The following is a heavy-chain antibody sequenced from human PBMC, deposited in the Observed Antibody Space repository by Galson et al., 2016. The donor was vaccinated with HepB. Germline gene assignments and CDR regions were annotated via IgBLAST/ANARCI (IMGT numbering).Heavy chain of an antibody. Sequence: ETLSLTCRVSGDSIGSSSYHWAWIRQPPGKGLEWIGSIYYVGSAYYRSSLKSRLTISLDPAKNHISLNLTSVTAADTAVYYCATVPGWESGIYDHWGQGTLVSVSS. J-gene: IGHJ4*02. CDR3: ATVPGWESGIYDH. CDR2: IYYVGSA. V-gene: IGHV4-39*02. CDR1: GDSIGSSSYH. D-gene: IGHD1-26*01.